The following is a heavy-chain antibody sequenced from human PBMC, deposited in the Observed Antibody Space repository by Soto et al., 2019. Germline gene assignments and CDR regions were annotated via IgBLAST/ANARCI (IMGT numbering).Heavy chain of an antibody. V-gene: IGHV1-69*13. Sequence: SVKVSCKASGGTFSSYAISWVRQAPGQGLEWMGGIIPIFGTANYAQRFQGRVTITADESTSTAYKELSSLRSEDTAVYYCARDGLGKRYYYGMDVWGQGTTVTVSS. CDR2: IIPIFGTA. D-gene: IGHD2-2*03. CDR3: ARDGLGKRYYYGMDV. J-gene: IGHJ6*02. CDR1: GGTFSSYA.